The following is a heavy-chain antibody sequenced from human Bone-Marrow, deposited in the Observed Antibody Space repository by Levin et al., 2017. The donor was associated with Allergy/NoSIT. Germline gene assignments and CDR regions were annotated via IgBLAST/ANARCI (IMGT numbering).Heavy chain of an antibody. Sequence: ASVKVSCKASGYTFTGYGITWVRQAPGQGLEWMGWISPYNDNTKYAQKFQGRATMTTDTSTTTAYMELRSLRSDDTAVYYCARDGATRATVVRGMDIWGQGTTVTVSS. CDR1: GYTFTGYG. J-gene: IGHJ6*02. V-gene: IGHV1-18*01. CDR2: ISPYNDNT. CDR3: ARDGATRATVVRGMDI. D-gene: IGHD4-23*01.